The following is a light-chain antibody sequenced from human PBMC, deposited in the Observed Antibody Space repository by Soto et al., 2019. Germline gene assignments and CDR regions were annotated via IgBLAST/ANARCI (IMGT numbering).Light chain of an antibody. CDR2: SNN. V-gene: IGLV1-44*01. Sequence: QSVLTQPPSAPGTPGQRVTISCSGGSSNIGSHTVNWYQHLPGTAPKLLIYSNNQRPSGVPDRFSGSVSGTSASLAISGLQSEDEADYYCAAWHDSLNGPVFGGGTKVTVL. CDR3: AAWHDSLNGPV. CDR1: SSNIGSHT. J-gene: IGLJ2*01.